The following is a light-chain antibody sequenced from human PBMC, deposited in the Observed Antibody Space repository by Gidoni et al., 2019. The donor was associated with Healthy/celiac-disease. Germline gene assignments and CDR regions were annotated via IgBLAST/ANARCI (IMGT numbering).Light chain of an antibody. J-gene: IGKJ5*01. V-gene: IGKV1-39*01. CDR3: QQSDNTSIT. CDR2: AAS. CDR1: QSISSY. Sequence: DIQMTQSPSSLSASVGDRVTITCRASQSISSYLNWYQQKPGKAPKLLIYAASSLQSGVPSRFSGSGSGTDFTLTISSLQPEDFATYYCQQSDNTSITFGQGTRLEIK.